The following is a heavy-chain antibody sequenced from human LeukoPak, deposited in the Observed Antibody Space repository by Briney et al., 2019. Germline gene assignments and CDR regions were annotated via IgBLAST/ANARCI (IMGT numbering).Heavy chain of an antibody. Sequence: PSETLSLTCTVSGYSISSGYYWGWIRQPPGKGLEWIGSIYHSGSTYYNPSLKSRVTISVDTSKNQFSLKLSSVTAADTAVYYCAREEGSGIFVVYDYWGQGTLVTVSS. V-gene: IGHV4-38-2*02. D-gene: IGHD3-10*01. CDR1: GYSISSGYY. CDR2: IYHSGST. J-gene: IGHJ4*02. CDR3: AREEGSGIFVVYDY.